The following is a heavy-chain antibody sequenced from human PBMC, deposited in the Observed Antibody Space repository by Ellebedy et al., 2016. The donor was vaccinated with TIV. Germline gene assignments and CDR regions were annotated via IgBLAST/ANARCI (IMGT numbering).Heavy chain of an antibody. Sequence: PGGSLRLSCAASRFTFSSYDMHWVRQAPGKGLEWVASLSYDGNIEYYGESVKGRFTISRDTSNKTLYLHINGLRADDTAVYYCAKPFVGHCISTICYVFDDWGQGTLVTVSS. J-gene: IGHJ4*02. CDR3: AKPFVGHCISTICYVFDD. V-gene: IGHV3-30*18. CDR2: LSYDGNIE. D-gene: IGHD2-2*01. CDR1: RFTFSSYD.